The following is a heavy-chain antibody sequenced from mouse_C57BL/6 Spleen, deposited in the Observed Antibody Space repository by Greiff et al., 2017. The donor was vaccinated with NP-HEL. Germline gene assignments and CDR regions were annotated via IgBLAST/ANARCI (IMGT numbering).Heavy chain of an antibody. CDR3: ARSLYGSSYGYFDV. D-gene: IGHD1-1*01. J-gene: IGHJ1*03. Sequence: VQPQQPGAELVRPGSSVKLSCKASGYTFTSYWMDWVKQRPGQGLEWIGNIYPSDSETHYNQKFKDKATLTVDKSSSTAYMQLSSLTSEDSAVYYCARSLYGSSYGYFDVWGTGTTVTVSS. V-gene: IGHV1-61*01. CDR1: GYTFTSYW. CDR2: IYPSDSET.